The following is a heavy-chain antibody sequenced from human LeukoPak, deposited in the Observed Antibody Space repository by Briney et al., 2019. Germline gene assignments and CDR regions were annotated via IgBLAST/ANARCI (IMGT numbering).Heavy chain of an antibody. Sequence: PSETLSLTCSVSRGSISSSNYYWGWIRQPPGKGLEWIGYIYYSGSTNYNPSLKSRVTISVDTSKNQFSLKLSSVTAADTAVYYCARESSGYSYGYWVMRPYYYYYMDVWGKGTTVTVSS. CDR2: IYYSGST. CDR1: RGSISSSNYY. CDR3: ARESSGYSYGYWVMRPYYYYYMDV. J-gene: IGHJ6*03. V-gene: IGHV4-61*05. D-gene: IGHD5-18*01.